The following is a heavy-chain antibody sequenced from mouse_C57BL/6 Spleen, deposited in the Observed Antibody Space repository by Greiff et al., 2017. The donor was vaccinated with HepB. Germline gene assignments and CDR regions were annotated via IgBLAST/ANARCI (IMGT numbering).Heavy chain of an antibody. Sequence: VQLQQPGAELVMPGASVKLSCKASGYTFTSYWMHWVKQRPGQGLEWIGEIDPSDSYTNYNQKFKGKSTLTVDKSSSTAYMQLSSLTSEDSAVYYCARWQLRGYYAMDYWGQGTSVTVSS. CDR2: IDPSDSYT. D-gene: IGHD2-1*01. J-gene: IGHJ4*01. V-gene: IGHV1-69*01. CDR1: GYTFTSYW. CDR3: ARWQLRGYYAMDY.